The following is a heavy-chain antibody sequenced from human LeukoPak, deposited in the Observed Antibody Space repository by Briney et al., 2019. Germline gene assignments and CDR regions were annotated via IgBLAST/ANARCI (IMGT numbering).Heavy chain of an antibody. J-gene: IGHJ6*04. V-gene: IGHV3-43*01. Sequence: QSGGSLRLSCAASGFTFDDYNMHWVRQVPGRGLGWVSLVSWDGTVTYYRDSVKGRFTISRDNAENSLFLQMNSLRAEDTAVYHCVRESGIWSGRGIGRPLDVWGKGTTVTVSS. CDR1: GFTFDDYN. D-gene: IGHD3-3*01. CDR2: VSWDGTVT. CDR3: VRESGIWSGRGIGRPLDV.